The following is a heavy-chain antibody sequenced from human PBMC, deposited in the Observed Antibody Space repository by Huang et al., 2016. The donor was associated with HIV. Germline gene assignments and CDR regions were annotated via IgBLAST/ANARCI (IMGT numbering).Heavy chain of an antibody. CDR3: ARFGKRLPMLRGEDVIGDI. V-gene: IGHV3-30-3*01. Sequence: QVQLVESGGGVVQPGRSLRLSCAASGFTRSDYAIHWVRQAPGKGLEWVAVISYDGNDKFYSDSVRGRFTISRDNFNNTLYLQMNSLRHEDTALYYCARFGKRLPMLRGEDVIGDIWGQGTMVIVSS. CDR2: ISYDGNDK. J-gene: IGHJ3*02. CDR1: GFTRSDYA. D-gene: IGHD3-10*01.